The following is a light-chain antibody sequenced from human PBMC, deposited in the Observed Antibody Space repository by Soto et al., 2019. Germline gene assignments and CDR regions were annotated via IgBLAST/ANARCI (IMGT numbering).Light chain of an antibody. V-gene: IGKV3-15*01. CDR3: QHYSGWPPV. CDR1: QSVSSN. Sequence: EIVLTQSPATLSVSPGERATLSCRASQSVSSNVAWYQQKPGQAPRLLIYQTSARATGIPGRFSGSGSGTDFTLIISNLQSEDFALYYCQHYSGWPPVFGQGTKV. CDR2: QTS. J-gene: IGKJ2*01.